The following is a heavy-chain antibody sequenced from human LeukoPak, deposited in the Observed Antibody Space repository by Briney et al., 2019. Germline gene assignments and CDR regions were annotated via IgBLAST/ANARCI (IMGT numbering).Heavy chain of an antibody. CDR2: ISYDGSNK. D-gene: IGHD6-13*01. CDR1: GFTFSSYA. Sequence: GGSLRLSCAAPGFTFSSYAMHWVRQAPGKGLEWVAVISYDGSNKYYADSVKGRFTISRDNSKNTLYLQMNSLRAEDTAVYYCARDEEQQPDYWGQGTLVTVSS. V-gene: IGHV3-30-3*01. CDR3: ARDEEQQPDY. J-gene: IGHJ4*02.